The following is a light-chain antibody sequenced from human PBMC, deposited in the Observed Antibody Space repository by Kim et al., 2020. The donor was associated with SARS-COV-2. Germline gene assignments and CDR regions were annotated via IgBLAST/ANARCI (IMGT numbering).Light chain of an antibody. CDR3: QTWGTGLSWV. V-gene: IGLV4-69*01. J-gene: IGLJ3*02. Sequence: VKLTCTLSSGHSRYAIAWHQQQPEKGPRYLMKVNGDGSHSRGDGIPDRFSGSSSGAERYLTISSLQSEDEADYYCQTWGTGLSWVFGGGTKLTVL. CDR2: VNGDGSH. CDR1: SGHSRYA.